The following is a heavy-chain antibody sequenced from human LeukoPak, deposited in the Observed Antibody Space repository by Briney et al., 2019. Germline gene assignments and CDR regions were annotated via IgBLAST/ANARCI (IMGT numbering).Heavy chain of an antibody. CDR3: ARVDYYDSNGYYIHDAFDI. V-gene: IGHV4-4*07. D-gene: IGHD3-22*01. J-gene: IGHJ3*02. Sequence: PSETLSLTCTVSLGSLSTYYWSWIREPAGRGVEWIGRIYTSWSTNYNPSIKSRVTMSVDTSKNKFSLKLSSVTAADTAVYYCARVDYYDSNGYYIHDAFDIWGQGTMVTVSS. CDR2: IYTSWST. CDR1: LGSLSTYY.